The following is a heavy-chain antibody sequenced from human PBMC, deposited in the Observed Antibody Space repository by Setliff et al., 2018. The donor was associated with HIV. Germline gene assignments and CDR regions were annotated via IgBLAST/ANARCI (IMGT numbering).Heavy chain of an antibody. J-gene: IGHJ4*02. V-gene: IGHV3-30*02. CDR2: IPYDGSYK. Sequence: GGSLRLSCAASGFSFSSYGLHWVRQAPGKGLEWVAFIPYDGSYKYYADSVKGRFTISRDNSRTTMYLQMNSLRAEDTAVYYCAKRATATAPFDYWGQGTLVTVS. CDR1: GFSFSSYG. CDR3: AKRATATAPFDY. D-gene: IGHD2-15*01.